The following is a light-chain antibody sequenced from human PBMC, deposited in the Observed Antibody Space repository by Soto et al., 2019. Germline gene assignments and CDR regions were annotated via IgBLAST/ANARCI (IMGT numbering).Light chain of an antibody. Sequence: QSALTQPPSASGSRGQSVSISCAGTSSDVGGYNFVSWYQQHPGKAPKLILYEVTKRPSGVPDRFSGSKSGNTASLTVSGFQTEDEAHYYCSSYAGSKNRYVFGTGTKLTVL. CDR1: SSDVGGYNF. V-gene: IGLV2-8*01. CDR3: SSYAGSKNRYV. CDR2: EVT. J-gene: IGLJ1*01.